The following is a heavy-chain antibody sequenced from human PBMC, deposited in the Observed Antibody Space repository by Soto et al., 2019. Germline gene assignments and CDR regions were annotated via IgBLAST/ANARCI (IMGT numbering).Heavy chain of an antibody. D-gene: IGHD3-10*01. Sequence: PSETLSLTCTVSGGSTNNYFWSWIRQPPGKRLEWIGYIYYSGSTNYNPSLKSRVTISVDTSKNQFSLKLSSVTAADTAVYYCARRWGGTFDFWGQGTMVTVSS. CDR2: IYYSGST. J-gene: IGHJ3*01. V-gene: IGHV4-59*08. CDR1: GGSTNNYF. CDR3: ARRWGGTFDF.